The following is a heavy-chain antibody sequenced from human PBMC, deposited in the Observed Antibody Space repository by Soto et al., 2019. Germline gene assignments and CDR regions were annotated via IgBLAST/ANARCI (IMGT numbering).Heavy chain of an antibody. Sequence: PSETLSLTCTVSGGSISSYYWSWIRQPPGEGLEWIGYIYYSGSTNYNPSLKSRVTISVDTSKNQFSLKLSSVTAADTAVYYCASGGNVVTAILGGMDVWGQGTTVTVSS. CDR3: ASGGNVVTAILGGMDV. CDR2: IYYSGST. J-gene: IGHJ6*02. CDR1: GGSISSYY. D-gene: IGHD2-21*02. V-gene: IGHV4-59*01.